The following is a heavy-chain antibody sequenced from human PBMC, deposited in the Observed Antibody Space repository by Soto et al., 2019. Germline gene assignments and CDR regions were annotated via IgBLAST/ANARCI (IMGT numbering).Heavy chain of an antibody. J-gene: IGHJ6*01. Sequence: QVQLVQSGAEVKKPGASVKVSCKASGYTLTSYGISWVRQAPGQGLEWMGWISPYNGNTKYAQKLQGRVTMTTDPNTSSAFMELRRQRSDDTAVYYCAGGQGIPAPPCGMVVWGQGTTVTVSS. V-gene: IGHV1-18*01. D-gene: IGHD2-21*01. CDR1: GYTLTSYG. CDR2: ISPYNGNT. CDR3: AGGQGIPAPPCGMVV.